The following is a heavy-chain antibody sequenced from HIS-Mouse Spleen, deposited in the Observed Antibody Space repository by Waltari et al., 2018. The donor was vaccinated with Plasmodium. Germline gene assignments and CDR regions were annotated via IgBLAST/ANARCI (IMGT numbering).Heavy chain of an antibody. Sequence: QVQLVQSGAEVKKPGASVKVSCKASGYPFPGYYIHWVRQAPGQGLEWMGWINPNSGGTNYAQKFQGRVTMTRDTSISTAYMELSRLRSDDTAVYYCARDLAAAGHFDYWGQGTLVTVSS. CDR2: INPNSGGT. V-gene: IGHV1-2*02. CDR3: ARDLAAAGHFDY. D-gene: IGHD6-13*01. CDR1: GYPFPGYY. J-gene: IGHJ4*02.